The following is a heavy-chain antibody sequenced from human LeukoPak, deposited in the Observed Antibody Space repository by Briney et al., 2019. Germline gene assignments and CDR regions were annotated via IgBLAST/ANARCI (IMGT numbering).Heavy chain of an antibody. CDR3: ARGYYDFWSGYPTLDY. V-gene: IGHV1-69*05. J-gene: IGHJ4*02. CDR1: GGTFSSYA. Sequence: SVKVSCKASGGTFSSYAISWVRQAPGQGLEWMGGIIPIFGTANYAQEFQGRVTITTDESTSTAYMELSSLRSEDTAVYYCARGYYDFWSGYPTLDYWGQGTLVTVSS. D-gene: IGHD3-3*01. CDR2: IIPIFGTA.